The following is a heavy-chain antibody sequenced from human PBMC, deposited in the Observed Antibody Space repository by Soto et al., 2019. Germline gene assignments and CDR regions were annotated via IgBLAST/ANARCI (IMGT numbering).Heavy chain of an antibody. CDR3: VKSRGGNNFDFFD. V-gene: IGHV3-64D*06. CDR1: GFTFSSYA. CDR2: IRGNGDPP. J-gene: IGHJ4*02. Sequence: GSRRLACSASGFTFSSYAMHWVRQAPGKGLEYVSGIRGNGDPPFYADSVKGRFTTSRDNSKNTLYLQMSSLSADDTAVYYCVKSRGGNNFDFFDWGQGALVTVSS. D-gene: IGHD5-12*01.